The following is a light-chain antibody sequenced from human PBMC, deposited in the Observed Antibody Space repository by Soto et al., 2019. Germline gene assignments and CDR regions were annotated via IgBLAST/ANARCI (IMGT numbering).Light chain of an antibody. Sequence: ELVLTQSPVTLSVSPGEGATLSCRASQSVSSNLAWYQQKPGQAPRLLIYGASTRATGIPVRFSGSGSGTEFTLTLSSLQSEDFAVYYCQQYNDWPPITFGQGTRLEIK. J-gene: IGKJ5*01. V-gene: IGKV3-15*01. CDR3: QQYNDWPPIT. CDR2: GAS. CDR1: QSVSSN.